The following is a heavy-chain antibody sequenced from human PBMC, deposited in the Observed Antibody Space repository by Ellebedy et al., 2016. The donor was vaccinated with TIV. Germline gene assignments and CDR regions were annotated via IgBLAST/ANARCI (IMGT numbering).Heavy chain of an antibody. CDR3: TREHTAMVIDY. CDR1: GFTFSDYA. CDR2: ISYDGYNK. J-gene: IGHJ4*02. Sequence: PGGSLRLSCAASGFTFSDYAMHWVRQAPGKGLEWVAFISYDGYNKFYADSVKGRFTISRDKFKKMLFLQMNSLTAEDTAIYYCTREHTAMVIDYWGQGTLVTVSS. D-gene: IGHD5-18*01. V-gene: IGHV3-30*04.